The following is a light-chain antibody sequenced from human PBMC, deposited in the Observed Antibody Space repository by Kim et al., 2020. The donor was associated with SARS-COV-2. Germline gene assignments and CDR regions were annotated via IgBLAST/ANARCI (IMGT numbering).Light chain of an antibody. CDR2: NNN. Sequence: QRVTLSCSGSTSNIGSNTVNWYQQLQGTAPKLLIYNNNQRPSGVPDRFSGSKSGTSASLAISGLQSEDETDYYCAAWDDSLNGRYVFGTGTKVTVL. V-gene: IGLV1-44*01. J-gene: IGLJ1*01. CDR1: TSNIGSNT. CDR3: AAWDDSLNGRYV.